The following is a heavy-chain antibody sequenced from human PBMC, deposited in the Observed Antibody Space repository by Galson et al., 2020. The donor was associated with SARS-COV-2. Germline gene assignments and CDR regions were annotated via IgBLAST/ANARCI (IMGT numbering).Heavy chain of an antibody. V-gene: IGHV3-21*01. CDR1: GFTFSSYS. D-gene: IGHD5-12*01. CDR2: ISSSSSYI. J-gene: IGHJ6*02. CDR3: ARAVEMATITWGDYYYYGMDV. Sequence: GGSLRLSCAASGFTFSSYSMNWVRQAPGKGLEWVSSISSSSSYIYYADSVKGRFTISRDNAKNSLYLQMNSLRAEDTAVYYCARAVEMATITWGDYYYYGMDVWGQGTTVTVSS.